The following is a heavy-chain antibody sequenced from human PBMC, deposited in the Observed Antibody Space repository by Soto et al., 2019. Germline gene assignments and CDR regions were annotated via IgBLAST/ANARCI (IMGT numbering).Heavy chain of an antibody. Sequence: SETLSLTCTVSGGSISSYYWSWIRQPPGKGLEWIGYIYYSGSTNYNPSLKSRVTISVDTSKNQFSLKLSSVTAADTAVYYCARVLTGYYSVFSAFDIWGQGTMVTVSS. J-gene: IGHJ3*02. D-gene: IGHD3-9*01. CDR1: GGSISSYY. CDR3: ARVLTGYYSVFSAFDI. CDR2: IYYSGST. V-gene: IGHV4-59*01.